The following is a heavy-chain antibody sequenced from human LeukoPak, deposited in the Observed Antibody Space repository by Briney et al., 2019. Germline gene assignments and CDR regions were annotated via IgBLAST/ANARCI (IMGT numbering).Heavy chain of an antibody. CDR1: GFTFSSYA. J-gene: IGHJ4*02. V-gene: IGHV3-23*01. CDR2: ISGSGGST. Sequence: PGGSLRLSCAASGFTFSSYAMSRVRQAPGKGLEWVSAISGSGGSTYYADSVKGRFTISRDNSKNTLYLQMNSLRAEDTAVYYCAKVIANYYDSSGYSGAFDYWGQGTLVTVSS. CDR3: AKVIANYYDSSGYSGAFDY. D-gene: IGHD3-22*01.